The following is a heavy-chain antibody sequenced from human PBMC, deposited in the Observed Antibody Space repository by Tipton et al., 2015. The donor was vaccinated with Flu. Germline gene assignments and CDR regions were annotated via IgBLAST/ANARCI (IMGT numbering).Heavy chain of an antibody. Sequence: TLSLTCTVSGGSISSYYWSRIRQPPGKGLEWIGYIYYSGSTNYNPSLKSRVTISVDTSKNQFSLKLSSVTAADTAVYYCARGFFEGFDYWGQGTLVTVSS. V-gene: IGHV4-59*01. CDR3: ARGFFEGFDY. J-gene: IGHJ4*02. CDR2: IYYSGST. CDR1: GGSISSYY. D-gene: IGHD3-3*01.